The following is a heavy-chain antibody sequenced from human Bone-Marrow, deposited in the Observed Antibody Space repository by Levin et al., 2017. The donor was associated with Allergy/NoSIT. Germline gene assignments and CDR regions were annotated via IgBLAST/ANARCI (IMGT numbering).Heavy chain of an antibody. J-gene: IGHJ4*02. CDR1: GFTFSDHD. CDR2: ISSIGSAV. V-gene: IGHV3-11*01. Sequence: GGSLRLSCAASGFTFSDHDMGWVRQAPGKGLEWISHISSIGSAVYYADSVKGRFTISRDNIKNSLFLQMNTLRAEDTAVFYCARIRGTAWYRGFDFWGQGTLVTVSA. CDR3: ARIRGTAWYRGFDF. D-gene: IGHD6-19*01.